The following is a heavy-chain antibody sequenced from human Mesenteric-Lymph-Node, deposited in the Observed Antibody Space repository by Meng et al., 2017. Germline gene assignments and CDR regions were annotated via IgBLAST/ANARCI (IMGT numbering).Heavy chain of an antibody. V-gene: IGHV3-13*01. J-gene: IGHJ5*02. CDR1: GFTFSTYD. CDR2: IGTLGDT. D-gene: IGHD6-13*01. CDR3: ARGLMGIAAAGNWFDP. Sequence: GESLKISCATSGFTFSTYDMHWVRQTPGKGLEWVSAIGTLGDTYYPASMKGRFTISRDDAKNSLFLQMNSLRAGDTAVYYCARGLMGIAAAGNWFDPWGQGTLVTVSS.